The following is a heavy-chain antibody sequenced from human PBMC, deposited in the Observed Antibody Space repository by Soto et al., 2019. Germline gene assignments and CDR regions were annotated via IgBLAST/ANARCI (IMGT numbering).Heavy chain of an antibody. CDR2: IFYRGGT. CDR3: ARIHLVEKVFDY. CDR1: GSSISSYY. J-gene: IGHJ4*02. Sequence: LSLTCSVSGSSISSYYWSWIRQTPGKGLEWIGYIFYRGGTAYNPSLKSRFTISIDMSKSQFSLRLNSVTAADTATYYGARIHLVEKVFDYWGQGTLVTVSS. V-gene: IGHV4-59*01. D-gene: IGHD2-8*02.